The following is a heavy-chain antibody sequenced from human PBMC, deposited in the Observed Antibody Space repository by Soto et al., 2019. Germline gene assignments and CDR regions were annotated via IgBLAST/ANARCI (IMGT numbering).Heavy chain of an antibody. Sequence: QVQLVQSGAEVKKPGASVKVSCKASGYTFTNYGINWVRQAPGQGLEWLGWVSAYNGERRYAQRVQARVIMTTDTSTTTAYMELRSLRSYDTAVYYRSRGTSIPASGDYWGQGTLVTVSS. V-gene: IGHV1-18*01. J-gene: IGHJ4*01. CDR1: GYTFTNYG. CDR2: VSAYNGER. CDR3: SRGTSIPASGDY. D-gene: IGHD6-6*01.